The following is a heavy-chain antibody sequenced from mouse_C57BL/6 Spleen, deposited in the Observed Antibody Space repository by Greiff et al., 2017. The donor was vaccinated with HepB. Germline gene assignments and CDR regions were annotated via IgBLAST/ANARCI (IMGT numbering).Heavy chain of an antibody. CDR2: IDPSDSYT. D-gene: IGHD1-1*01. V-gene: IGHV1-59*01. CDR3: ASPHYGSSYYFDY. CDR1: GYTFTSYW. J-gene: IGHJ2*01. Sequence: VQLQQPGAELVRPGTSVKLSCKASGYTFTSYWMHWVKQRPGQGLEWIGVIDPSDSYTNYNQKFKGKATLTVDTSSSTAYMQLSSLTSEDSAVYYCASPHYGSSYYFDYWGQGTTLTVSS.